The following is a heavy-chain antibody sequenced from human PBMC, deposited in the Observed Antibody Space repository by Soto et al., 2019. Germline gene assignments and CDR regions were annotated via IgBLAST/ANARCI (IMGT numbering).Heavy chain of an antibody. J-gene: IGHJ4*02. CDR1: GFTFSDFA. Sequence: EVQLMESGGGLVQTGGSLRLSCAASGFTFSDFAMSWVRQAPGEGLEWVSGIFGGGFGAFYAGSVRRRFTISRDNSRNTLYLQMDSLRAEDAAVYYCAKQRGHPLEPYSFDYWGQGTLVTVSS. CDR2: IFGGGFGA. CDR3: AKQRGHPLEPYSFDY. V-gene: IGHV3-23*01.